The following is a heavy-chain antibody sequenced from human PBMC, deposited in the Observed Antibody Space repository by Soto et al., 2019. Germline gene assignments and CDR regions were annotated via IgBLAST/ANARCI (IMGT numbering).Heavy chain of an antibody. CDR2: MNPNSGNT. D-gene: IGHD2-15*01. V-gene: IGHV1-8*01. Sequence: ASVKVSCKASGYTFTSYDINWVRQATGQGLEWMGWMNPNSGNTGYAQKFQGRVTMTRNTSISTAYMELSSLRSEDTAVYYCARGQPYRSCPDYWGQGTLVTVSS. CDR1: GYTFTSYD. CDR3: ARGQPYRSCPDY. J-gene: IGHJ4*02.